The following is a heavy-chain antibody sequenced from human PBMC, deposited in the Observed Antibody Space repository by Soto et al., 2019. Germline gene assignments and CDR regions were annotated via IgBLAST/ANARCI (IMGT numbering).Heavy chain of an antibody. CDR2: ISAYNGNT. CDR1: GFTFTSYG. D-gene: IGHD5-18*01. CDR3: ARGWRSYGAFDI. V-gene: IGHV1-18*01. Sequence: APVKGSCKASGFTFTSYGISWGRQAPGQGLEWMGWISAYNGNTNYAQKLQGRVTMTTDTSTSTAYMELRSLRSDDTAVYYCARGWRSYGAFDIWGQGTMVTVSS. J-gene: IGHJ3*02.